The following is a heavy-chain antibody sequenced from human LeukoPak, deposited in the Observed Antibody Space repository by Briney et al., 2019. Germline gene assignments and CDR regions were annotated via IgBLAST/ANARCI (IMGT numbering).Heavy chain of an antibody. Sequence: SETLSLTCTVSGGSISSYYWSWIRQPPGKGLEWIGYIYYSGSTNYNPSLKSRVTISVDTSKNQFSLKLSSVTAADTAVYYCARAASPYYDILTPSWYFDLWGRGTLVTVSS. J-gene: IGHJ2*01. CDR3: ARAASPYYDILTPSWYFDL. V-gene: IGHV4-59*01. D-gene: IGHD3-9*01. CDR2: IYYSGST. CDR1: GGSISSYY.